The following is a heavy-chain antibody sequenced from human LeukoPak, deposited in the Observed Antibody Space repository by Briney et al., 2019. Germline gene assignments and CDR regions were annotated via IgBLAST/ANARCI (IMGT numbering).Heavy chain of an antibody. CDR2: IHNSRGT. J-gene: IGHJ4*02. CDR3: GKVGGNTNS. CDR1: GASITSDIFY. D-gene: IGHD4-23*01. Sequence: SETLSLTCTVSGASITSDIFYWNWIRQSPGKGLEWIGAIHNSRGTSYNPSLESRLTISVDPSENKCCLKMTSVTDADTATYYCGKVGGNTNSWGQGTLVTVSS. V-gene: IGHV4-30-4*01.